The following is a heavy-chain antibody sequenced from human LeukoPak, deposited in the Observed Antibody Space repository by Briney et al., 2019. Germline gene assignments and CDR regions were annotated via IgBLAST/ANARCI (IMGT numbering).Heavy chain of an antibody. V-gene: IGHV3-23*01. J-gene: IGHJ6*02. D-gene: IGHD1-7*01. CDR2: ISGGSEDT. CDR1: GFTFDGYA. CDR3: ARTIAQYSNSWLYFYYGLDV. Sequence: PGGSLRLSCTASGFTFDGYAMSWVRQAPGKGLEWVSSISGGSEDTYYADSVKGRFTISRDNSKSTLYLQMNSLTAADTAVYYCARTIAQYSNSWLYFYYGLDVWGQGTTVTVSS.